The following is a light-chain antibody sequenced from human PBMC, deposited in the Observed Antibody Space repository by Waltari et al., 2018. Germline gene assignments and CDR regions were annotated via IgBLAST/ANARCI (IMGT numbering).Light chain of an antibody. V-gene: IGKV3-15*01. CDR2: GAS. CDR1: QSMRRT. J-gene: IGKJ1*01. Sequence: EIVMTPSPATLSVSPGERATLSCRASQSMRRTLALYQQKPGQAPRLLISGASTRATGIPDRFSGSGSGTEFTHTISSMQSEDFAVYYCQQYNNWPRTFGQGTRVEI. CDR3: QQYNNWPRT.